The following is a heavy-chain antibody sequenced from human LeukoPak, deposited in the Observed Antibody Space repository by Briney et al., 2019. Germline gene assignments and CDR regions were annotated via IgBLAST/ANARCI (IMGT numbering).Heavy chain of an antibody. CDR1: GGSISSYY. V-gene: IGHV4-59*01. CDR2: IYNSGST. Sequence: PSETLSLTCTVSGGSISSYYWSWIRQPPGKGLEWIGYIYNSGSTNYNPSLKSRVTISVDTSKNQFSLKLSSVTAADTAVYYCARDFRGSVDAFDIWGQGTMVAVSS. J-gene: IGHJ3*02. CDR3: ARDFRGSVDAFDI.